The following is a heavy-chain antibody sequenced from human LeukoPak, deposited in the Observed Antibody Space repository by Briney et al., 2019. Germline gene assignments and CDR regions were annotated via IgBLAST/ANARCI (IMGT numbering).Heavy chain of an antibody. Sequence: GGSLRLSCAASRFIFSSYSMIWVRQTPGMGLEWVSSISSSSSYIYYTDSLKGRFIISRDNAKNSLYLQMDSLRAEDTAVYYCARRYCYGGTCYLDYWGQGTLVTVSS. CDR2: ISSSSSYI. V-gene: IGHV3-21*01. D-gene: IGHD2-15*01. J-gene: IGHJ4*02. CDR3: ARRYCYGGTCYLDY. CDR1: RFIFSSYS.